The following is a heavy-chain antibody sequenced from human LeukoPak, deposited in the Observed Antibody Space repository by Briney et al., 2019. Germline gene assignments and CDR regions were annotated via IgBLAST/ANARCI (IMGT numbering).Heavy chain of an antibody. V-gene: IGHV4-34*01. CDR3: ARGPYYYGSGSYYNPTYYYYYMDV. CDR1: GGSFSDYC. Sequence: SEALSLTCAVYGGSFSDYCWSWIRQPPGKGLEWIGEINHSGSTNYNPSLKSRVTISVDTSKNQFSLKLSSVTAADTAVYYCARGPYYYGSGSYYNPTYYYYYMDVWGKGTTVTVSS. CDR2: INHSGST. D-gene: IGHD3-10*01. J-gene: IGHJ6*03.